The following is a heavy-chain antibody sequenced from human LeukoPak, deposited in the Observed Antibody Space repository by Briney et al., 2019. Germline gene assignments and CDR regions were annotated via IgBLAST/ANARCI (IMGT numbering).Heavy chain of an antibody. V-gene: IGHV3-49*04. J-gene: IGHJ4*02. CDR3: AREGYCTSTSCYAGIDY. Sequence: PGGSLRLSCTASGFTFGDYAMSWVRQAPGKGLEWVGFIRSKAYGGTTEYAASVKGRFTISRDDSKSIAYLQMNSLRAEDTATYYCAREGYCTSTSCYAGIDYWGQGTLVTVSS. CDR1: GFTFGDYA. D-gene: IGHD2-2*01. CDR2: IRSKAYGGTT.